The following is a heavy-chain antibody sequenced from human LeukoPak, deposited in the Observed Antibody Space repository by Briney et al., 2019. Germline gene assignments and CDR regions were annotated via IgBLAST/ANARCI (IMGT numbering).Heavy chain of an antibody. CDR3: ARGTGTYYTRRGWFDP. D-gene: IGHD1-26*01. V-gene: IGHV4-4*02. CDR2: IYHSGAT. Sequence: PSETLSLTCAVSGGSLSNINWWTWVRQPPGKGLEWIGEIYHSGATNYNPSLKSRVTISLDKSKNQFSLSLNSVTAADSAVYYCARGTGTYYTRRGWFDPWGQGTLVTVSS. J-gene: IGHJ5*02. CDR1: GGSLSNINW.